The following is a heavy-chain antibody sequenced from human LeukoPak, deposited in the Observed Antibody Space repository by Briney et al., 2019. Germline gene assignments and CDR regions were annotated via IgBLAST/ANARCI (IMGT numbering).Heavy chain of an antibody. CDR1: GGSISSYY. D-gene: IGHD3-22*01. CDR2: IYTSGST. V-gene: IGHV4-4*07. CDR3: ARNSDYYDSSGYYPWYFDY. Sequence: PSETLSLTCTVSGGSISSYYWSWIRQPAGKGLEWIGRIYTSGSTNYNPSLKSRVTISVDTSKNQFSLKLSSVTAADTAVYYCARNSDYYDSSGYYPWYFDYWGQGTLVTVSS. J-gene: IGHJ4*02.